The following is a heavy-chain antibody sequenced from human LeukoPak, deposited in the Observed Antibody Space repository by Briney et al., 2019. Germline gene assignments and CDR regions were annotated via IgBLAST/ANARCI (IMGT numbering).Heavy chain of an antibody. CDR1: GFTFSDYY. D-gene: IGHD6-13*01. CDR3: ARGGSSWLYYFDY. CDR2: ISSSSSYT. J-gene: IGHJ4*02. V-gene: IGHV3-11*06. Sequence: GGSLRLSCAASGFTFSDYYMSWIRQAPGKGLEWGSYISSSSSYTNYAVSVKGRFTISRDNAKNSLYLQMNSLRAEDTAVYYCARGGSSWLYYFDYWGQGTLVTVSS.